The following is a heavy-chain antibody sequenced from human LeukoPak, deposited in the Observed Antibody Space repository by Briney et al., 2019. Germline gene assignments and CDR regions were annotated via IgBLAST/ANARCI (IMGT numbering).Heavy chain of an antibody. Sequence: GGSLRLSCAASGFTFSSYSMNWVRQAPGKGLEWVSSISGSISYIYYADSVKGRFTISRDNAKNSLYLQMNSLRAEDTAVYYCARDAFAPTIFGVVTRREIDYWGQGTLVTVSS. V-gene: IGHV3-21*01. CDR1: GFTFSSYS. CDR3: ARDAFAPTIFGVVTRREIDY. J-gene: IGHJ4*02. D-gene: IGHD3-3*01. CDR2: ISGSISYI.